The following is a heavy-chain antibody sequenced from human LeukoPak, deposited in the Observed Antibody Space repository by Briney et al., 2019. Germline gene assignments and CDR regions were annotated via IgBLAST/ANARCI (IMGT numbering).Heavy chain of an antibody. CDR3: ARAPPYYYGMDV. J-gene: IGHJ6*02. CDR2: ISYKGST. CDR1: GGSISSYY. Sequence: SETLSLTGTVSGGSISSYYWSWIRQPPGKGLEWIGYISYKGSTNYNPSLKSRVTISVDTSKNQFSLKLISVTSADTAVYYCARAPPYYYGMDVWGQGTTVTVSS. V-gene: IGHV4-59*01.